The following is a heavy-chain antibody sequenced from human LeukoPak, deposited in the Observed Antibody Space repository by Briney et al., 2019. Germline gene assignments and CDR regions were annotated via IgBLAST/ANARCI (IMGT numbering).Heavy chain of an antibody. CDR3: ACLPWIQLWPYYFDY. V-gene: IGHV3-21*01. CDR1: GFTFSSYS. CDR2: ISSSSSYI. J-gene: IGHJ4*02. Sequence: GGSLRLSCAASGFTFSSYSMNCVRQAPGKGLEWVSSISSSSSYIYYADSVKGRFTISRDNAKNSLYLQMNSLRAEDTAVYYCACLPWIQLWPYYFDYWGQGTLVTVSS. D-gene: IGHD5-18*01.